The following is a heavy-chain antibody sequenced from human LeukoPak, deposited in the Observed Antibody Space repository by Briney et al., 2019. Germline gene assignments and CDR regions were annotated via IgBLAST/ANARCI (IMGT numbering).Heavy chain of an antibody. CDR2: IYYSGST. J-gene: IGHJ4*02. CDR1: GGSISSYY. V-gene: IGHV4-59*01. Sequence: SETLSLTCTVSGGSISSYYWSWIRQPPGKGLEWIGYIYYSGSTNYNPSLKSRVTISVDTSKNQFSLKLSSVTAADTAVYYCARAPYVGATDYWGQGTLVTVSS. D-gene: IGHD1-26*01. CDR3: ARAPYVGATDY.